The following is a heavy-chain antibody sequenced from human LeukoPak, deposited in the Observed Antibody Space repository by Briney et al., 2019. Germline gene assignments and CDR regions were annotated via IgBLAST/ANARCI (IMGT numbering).Heavy chain of an antibody. D-gene: IGHD3-10*01. V-gene: IGHV3-23*01. J-gene: IGHJ4*02. CDR2: ITTTVGDT. CDR1: GFTFTDYA. Sequence: GGSLRLSCVASGFTFTDYAMTWVRQPPGRRLEWVSTITTTVGDTHYADSVKGRFTVSRDDSKGTLFLQMNSLRAEDTGVYYCAKRPYGSGGGHFDHWGQGTLVTVSS. CDR3: AKRPYGSGGGHFDH.